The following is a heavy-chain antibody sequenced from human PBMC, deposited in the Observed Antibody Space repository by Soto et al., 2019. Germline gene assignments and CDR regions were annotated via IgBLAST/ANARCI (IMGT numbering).Heavy chain of an antibody. CDR1: GYSFTSYW. V-gene: IGHV5-10-1*01. D-gene: IGHD3-3*01. CDR3: ATSYYDFWSGYPRPGLDV. J-gene: IGHJ6*02. CDR2: IDPSDSYT. Sequence: PGESLKISCKGSGYSFTSYWISWVRQMPGKGLEWMGRIDPSDSYTNYSPSFQGHVTISADKSISTAYLQWSSLKASDTAMYYCATSYYDFWSGYPRPGLDVWGQGTTVTVSS.